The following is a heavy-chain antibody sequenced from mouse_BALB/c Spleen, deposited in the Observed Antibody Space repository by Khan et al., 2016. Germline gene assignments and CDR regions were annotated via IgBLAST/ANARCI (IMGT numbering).Heavy chain of an antibody. CDR1: GYTFSTYW. CDR2: ILPGSGSI. V-gene: IGHV1-9*01. J-gene: IGHJ2*01. Sequence: QVQLQQSGAELMKPGASVKISCKATGYTFSTYWIEWVKQRPGHGLEWIGEILPGSGSINYNEKFKGKATFTADTSSNTAYMQLSSLTSEDSAVYSCSRGLGREYFDYWGQGTTLTVSS. CDR3: SRGLGREYFDY.